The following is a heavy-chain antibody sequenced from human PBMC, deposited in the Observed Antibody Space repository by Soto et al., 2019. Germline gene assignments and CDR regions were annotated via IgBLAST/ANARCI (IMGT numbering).Heavy chain of an antibody. Sequence: SETLSLTCTVSGGSISSSSSYWGWIRQPPGKGLEWVGSIYHSGSTYYNPSLKSRVTISVDRSKNQFSLKLSSVTAADTAVYYCARGLYPFFDYWGQGTLVTVSS. J-gene: IGHJ4*02. CDR2: IYHSGST. V-gene: IGHV4-39*07. D-gene: IGHD2-2*02. CDR1: GGSISSSSSY. CDR3: ARGLYPFFDY.